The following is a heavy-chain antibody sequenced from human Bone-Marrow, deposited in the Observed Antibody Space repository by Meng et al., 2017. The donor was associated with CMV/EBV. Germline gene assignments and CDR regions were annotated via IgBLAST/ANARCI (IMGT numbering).Heavy chain of an antibody. J-gene: IGHJ4*02. CDR3: ARGGIAVATTGFDY. CDR2: IYSGGST. D-gene: IGHD6-19*01. Sequence: GESLKISCAASGFTFSSYWMSWVRQAPGKGLEWVSVIYSGGSTYYADSVKGRFTISRDNSKNTLYLQMNSLRAEDTAVYYCARGGIAVATTGFDYWGQGTLVTVSS. CDR1: GFTFSSYW. V-gene: IGHV3-53*01.